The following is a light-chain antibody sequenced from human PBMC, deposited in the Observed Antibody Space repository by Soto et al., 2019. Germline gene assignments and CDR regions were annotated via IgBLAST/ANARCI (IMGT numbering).Light chain of an antibody. Sequence: DIQMTQSPSTLSASVGDGVTITCRASQSIGSWLAWYQQKPGKAPKLLIYKASSLESGVPSRFSGSGSGTEFTLTISSLQPDDFATYYCQQYNSYPWTFGQGTKVEIK. J-gene: IGKJ1*01. CDR2: KAS. V-gene: IGKV1-5*03. CDR1: QSIGSW. CDR3: QQYNSYPWT.